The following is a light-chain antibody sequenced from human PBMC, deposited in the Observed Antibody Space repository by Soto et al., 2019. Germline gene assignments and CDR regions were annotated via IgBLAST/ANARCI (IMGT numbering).Light chain of an antibody. CDR2: GAS. CDR1: QTVISDY. J-gene: IGKJ1*01. V-gene: IGKV3-20*01. Sequence: EIVLTQSPGTLSLSPGDSATLSCRASQTVISDYLTWYQQTPGQAPRLLIYGASSRATDTPDRFSGSGSGTDFTLTITRLEPEDFAVYYCQQYGGSPRTFGQGTKVDIK. CDR3: QQYGGSPRT.